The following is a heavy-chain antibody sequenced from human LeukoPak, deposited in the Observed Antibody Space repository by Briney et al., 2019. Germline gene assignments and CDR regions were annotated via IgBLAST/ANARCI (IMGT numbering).Heavy chain of an antibody. CDR3: ARDRGAGYSYGRDAFDI. V-gene: IGHV3-30-3*01. CDR2: ISYDGSNK. J-gene: IGHJ3*02. D-gene: IGHD5-18*01. Sequence: GGSLRLSCAASGFAFSSYAMHWVRQAPGKGLEWVAVISYDGSNKYYADSVKGRFTISRDNSKNTLYLQMNSLGAEDTAVYYCARDRGAGYSYGRDAFDIWGQGTMVTVSS. CDR1: GFAFSSYA.